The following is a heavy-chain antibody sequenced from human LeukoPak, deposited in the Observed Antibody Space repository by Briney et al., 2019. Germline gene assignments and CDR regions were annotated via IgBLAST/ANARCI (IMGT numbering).Heavy chain of an antibody. CDR2: INPNSGDT. D-gene: IGHD6-25*01. Sequence: ASVKVSCKASAYTFTDYYMHWVRQAPGLGLEWMGWINPNSGDTNYAQKFQGRVTMTRDTSISTAYMEVSRLRSDDTAVYYCARGGAQRWREFDYRGQGTLVTVSS. V-gene: IGHV1-2*02. CDR1: AYTFTDYY. CDR3: ARGGAQRWREFDY. J-gene: IGHJ4*02.